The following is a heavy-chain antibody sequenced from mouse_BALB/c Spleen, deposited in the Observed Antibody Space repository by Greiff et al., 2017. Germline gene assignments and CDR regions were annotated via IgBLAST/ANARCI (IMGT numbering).Heavy chain of an antibody. V-gene: IGHV5-12-1*01. J-gene: IGHJ3*01. CDR3: ARQRRNDYSSWFAY. CDR1: GFAFSSYD. D-gene: IGHD2-4*01. Sequence: EVQLQESGGGLVKPGGSLKLSCAASGFAFSSYDMSWVRQTPEKRLEWVAYISSGGGSTYYPDTVKGRFTISRDNAKNTLYLQMSSLKSEDTAMYYCARQRRNDYSSWFAYWGQGTLVTVSA. CDR2: ISSGGGST.